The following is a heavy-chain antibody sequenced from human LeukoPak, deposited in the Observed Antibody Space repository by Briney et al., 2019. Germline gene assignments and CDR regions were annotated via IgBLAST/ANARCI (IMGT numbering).Heavy chain of an antibody. CDR1: GFTFSSYS. CDR3: AKDPDYYGDYDYFDY. D-gene: IGHD4-17*01. CDR2: ISSSSSYI. J-gene: IGHJ4*02. V-gene: IGHV3-21*04. Sequence: GGSLRLSCAASGFTFSSYSMNWVRQAPGKGLEWVSSISSSSSYIYYADSVKGRFTISRDNSKNTLYLQMNSLRAEDTAVYYCAKDPDYYGDYDYFDYWGQGTLVTVSS.